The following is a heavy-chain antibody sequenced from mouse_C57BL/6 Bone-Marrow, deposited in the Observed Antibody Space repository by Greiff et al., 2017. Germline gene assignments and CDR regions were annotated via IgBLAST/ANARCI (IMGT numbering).Heavy chain of an antibody. Sequence: EVQLQESGPGLVKPSQSLSLTCSVTGYSITSGYYWNWIRQFPGNKLEWMGYISYDGSNNYNPSLKNRISITRDTSKNQFFLKLNSVTTEDTATYYCARGRGDGSLYYFDYWGQGTTLTVSS. J-gene: IGHJ2*01. CDR2: ISYDGSN. CDR1: GYSITSGYY. D-gene: IGHD1-1*01. CDR3: ARGRGDGSLYYFDY. V-gene: IGHV3-6*01.